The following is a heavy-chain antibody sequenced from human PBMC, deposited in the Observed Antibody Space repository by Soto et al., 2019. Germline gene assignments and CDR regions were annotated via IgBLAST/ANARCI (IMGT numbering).Heavy chain of an antibody. CDR1: GYTFTIYY. CDR3: ARTYVDTAMVNYAFDI. J-gene: IGHJ3*02. D-gene: IGHD5-18*01. V-gene: IGHV1-46*03. CDR2: INPSGGST. Sequence: APVKVSCKASGYTFTIYYMHRVRQAPGQGLEGMGIINPSGGSTSYAQKFQGRVTMTRDASTSTVYMELSSLRSEDTAVYHCARTYVDTAMVNYAFDIWGQGTMVTVS.